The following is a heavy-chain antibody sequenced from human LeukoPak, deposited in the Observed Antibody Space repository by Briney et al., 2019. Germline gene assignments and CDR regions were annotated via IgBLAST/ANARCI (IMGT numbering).Heavy chain of an antibody. D-gene: IGHD3-10*01. J-gene: IGHJ4*02. CDR2: IKQDGSEK. Sequence: GGSLRLSCAASGFTFSNYWMSWVRQAPGKGLEWVADIKQDGSEKYYVDSVKGRFTISRDNAKKSLYLQMSSLRAEDTAVYYCARDKNSPRITMVRGVIPTSPFDYWGQGTLVTVSS. CDR3: ARDKNSPRITMVRGVIPTSPFDY. CDR1: GFTFSNYW. V-gene: IGHV3-7*01.